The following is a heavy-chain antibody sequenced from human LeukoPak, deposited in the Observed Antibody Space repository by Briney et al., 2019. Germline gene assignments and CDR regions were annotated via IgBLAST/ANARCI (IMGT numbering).Heavy chain of an antibody. V-gene: IGHV1-69*13. CDR2: IIPIFGTA. CDR1: GYTFTSYG. J-gene: IGHJ4*02. D-gene: IGHD4-17*01. Sequence: SVKVSCKASGYTFTSYGISWVRQAPGQGLEWMGGIIPIFGTANYAQKFQGRVTITADESTSTAYMELSSLRSEDTAVYYCARDYGDYGGASGYWGQGALVTVSS. CDR3: ARDYGDYGGASGY.